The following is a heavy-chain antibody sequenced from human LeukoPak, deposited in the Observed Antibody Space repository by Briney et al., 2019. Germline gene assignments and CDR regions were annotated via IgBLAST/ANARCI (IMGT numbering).Heavy chain of an antibody. CDR2: IWYDGSNK. J-gene: IGHJ3*02. Sequence: PEGSLRPSCAASGFTFSSYGMHWVRQAPGKGLEWVAVIWYDGSNKYYADSVKGRFTISRDNSKNTLYLQMNSLRAEDTAVYYCARDVPAYYYDSSGYTDAFDIWGQGTMVTVSS. V-gene: IGHV3-33*01. D-gene: IGHD3-22*01. CDR3: ARDVPAYYYDSSGYTDAFDI. CDR1: GFTFSSYG.